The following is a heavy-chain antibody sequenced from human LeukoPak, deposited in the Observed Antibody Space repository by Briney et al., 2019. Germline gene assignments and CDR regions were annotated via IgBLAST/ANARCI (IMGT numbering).Heavy chain of an antibody. J-gene: IGHJ4*02. CDR1: GGTFSSYA. CDR3: ARLNYDSSGYYYFGY. D-gene: IGHD3-22*01. V-gene: IGHV1-69*13. Sequence: ASVKVSCKASGGTFSSYAISWVRQAPGQGLEWTGGIIPIFGTANYAQKFQGRVTITADESTSTAYMELSSLRSEDTAVYYCARLNYDSSGYYYFGYWGQGTLVTVSS. CDR2: IIPIFGTA.